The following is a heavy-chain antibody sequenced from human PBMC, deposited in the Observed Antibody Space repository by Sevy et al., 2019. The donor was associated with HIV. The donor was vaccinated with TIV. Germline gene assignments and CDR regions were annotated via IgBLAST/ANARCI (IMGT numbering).Heavy chain of an antibody. D-gene: IGHD3-10*01. CDR1: GFTFSSYA. CDR2: ISTNGNSG. Sequence: GGSLRLSCSASGFTFSSYALYWVRQAPGKKMEYVSVISTNGNSGYYADSVKGRFTISRDKSKNTLYLQMRSLRPEDTAMYYSLKDPENNYYYGSGTYFDPWGQGTLVTVSS. V-gene: IGHV3-64D*06. CDR3: LKDPENNYYYGSGTYFDP. J-gene: IGHJ5*02.